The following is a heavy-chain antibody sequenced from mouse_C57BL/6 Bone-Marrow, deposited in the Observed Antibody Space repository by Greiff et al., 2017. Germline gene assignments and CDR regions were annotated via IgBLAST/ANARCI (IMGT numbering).Heavy chain of an antibody. D-gene: IGHD2-13*01. J-gene: IGHJ2*01. CDR3: LDWYYFDY. CDR1: GFTFSSYG. V-gene: IGHV5-6*01. CDR2: ISSGGSYT. Sequence: EVKLMESGGDLVKPGGSLKLSCAASGFTFSSYGMSWVRQTPDKRLEWVATISSGGSYTYYPDSVKGRFTISRDNAKNTQYLQMSSLKSEDTAMYYCLDWYYFDYWGQGTTLTVSS.